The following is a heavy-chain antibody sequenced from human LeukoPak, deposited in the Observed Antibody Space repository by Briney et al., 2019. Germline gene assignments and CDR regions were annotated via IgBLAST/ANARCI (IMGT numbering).Heavy chain of an antibody. CDR1: GFTFSSYG. CDR3: ARAAYDNSGYLTL. J-gene: IGHJ4*02. V-gene: IGHV3-33*01. Sequence: PGGSLRLSCVASGFTFSSYGMHRVRQAPGKGLEWVAVIWYDGTNKYYADSVKGRFTISRDSSKNTLYLQMNSLRAEDTAVYYCARAAYDNSGYLTLWGQGTLVTVSS. D-gene: IGHD3-22*01. CDR2: IWYDGTNK.